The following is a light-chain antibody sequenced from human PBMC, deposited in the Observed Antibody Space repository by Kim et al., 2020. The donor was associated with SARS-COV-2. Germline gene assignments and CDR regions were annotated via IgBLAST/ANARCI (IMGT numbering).Light chain of an antibody. J-gene: IGLJ2*01. CDR1: NLGDKF. CDR2: QDI. Sequence: VAPGQTATITCTGHNLGDKFASWYQQKAGQSPILIIYQDIERPSGIPGRFSGSNSGNTATLTISGTQAMDEADYYCQAWDTSSVVFGGGTQLTVL. V-gene: IGLV3-1*01. CDR3: QAWDTSSVV.